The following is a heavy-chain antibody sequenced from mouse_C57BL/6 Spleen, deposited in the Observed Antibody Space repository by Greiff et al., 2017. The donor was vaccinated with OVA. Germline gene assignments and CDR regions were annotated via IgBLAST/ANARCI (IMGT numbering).Heavy chain of an antibody. D-gene: IGHD2-1*01. Sequence: QVQLKQPGAELVRPGSSVKLSCKASGYTFTSYWMHWVKQRPIQGLEWIGNIDPSDSETHYNQKFKDKATLTVDKSSSTAYMQLSSLTSEDSAVYYCARYYGNYFDYWGQGTTLTVSS. CDR1: GYTFTSYW. CDR3: ARYYGNYFDY. CDR2: IDPSDSET. J-gene: IGHJ2*01. V-gene: IGHV1-52*01.